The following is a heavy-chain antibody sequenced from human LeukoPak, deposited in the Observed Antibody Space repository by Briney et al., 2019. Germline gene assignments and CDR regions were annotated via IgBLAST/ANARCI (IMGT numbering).Heavy chain of an antibody. CDR1: GYTFTSYG. Sequence: GASVKVSCKASGYTFTSYGISWVRQAPGQGPEWMGWISAYNGNTKYAQKFQGRVTMTTDTSTSTAYMELRSLRSDDTGVYYCARGFPPRRNYDSSGYYSYYFDYWGQGTLVTVSS. CDR3: ARGFPPRRNYDSSGYYSYYFDY. J-gene: IGHJ4*02. V-gene: IGHV1-18*01. CDR2: ISAYNGNT. D-gene: IGHD3-22*01.